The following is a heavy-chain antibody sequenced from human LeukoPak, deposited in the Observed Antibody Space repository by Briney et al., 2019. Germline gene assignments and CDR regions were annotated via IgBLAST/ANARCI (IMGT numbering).Heavy chain of an antibody. CDR3: ARVGTAGTSY. D-gene: IGHD6-13*01. CDR1: GYSFSSYW. CDR2: IDPSDSYT. V-gene: IGHV5-10-1*01. Sequence: GESLKISCKGSGYSFSSYWISWVRQMPGKGLEWMGRIDPSDSYTNYSPSFQGHATISADKPISTAYLQWSTLKASDTAMYYCARVGTAGTSYWGQGTLVTASS. J-gene: IGHJ4*02.